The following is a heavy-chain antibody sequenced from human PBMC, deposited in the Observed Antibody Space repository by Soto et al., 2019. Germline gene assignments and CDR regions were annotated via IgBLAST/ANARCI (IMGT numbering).Heavy chain of an antibody. J-gene: IGHJ6*02. CDR1: GFTFRNYD. V-gene: IGHV3-13*05. CDR3: ARTDRDFYGLDV. Sequence: EVQLVESGGGLVQPGGSIRLSCEASGFTFRNYDMHWVRQGTGKGLEWVSGISAAGDPDYADSVEGRFTISRENAQNSFFLQMNSLRVGGTAVYYCARTDRDFYGLDVWGQGTTVIVSS. CDR2: ISAAGDP.